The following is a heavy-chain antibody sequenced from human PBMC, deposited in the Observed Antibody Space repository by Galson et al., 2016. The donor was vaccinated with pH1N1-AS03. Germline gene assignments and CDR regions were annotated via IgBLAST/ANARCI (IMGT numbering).Heavy chain of an antibody. Sequence: SLRLSCAASGFSLSTFWMTWVRQAPGKGLEWVANIKQDGSEKYYADFVKGRFTISRDNAKNSLYLQMNSLRAEDTAVYYCAKDGRGGWFFDSWGQGTLVTVSS. J-gene: IGHJ4*02. CDR2: IKQDGSEK. V-gene: IGHV3-7*01. CDR1: GFSLSTFW. CDR3: AKDGRGGWFFDS. D-gene: IGHD6-19*01.